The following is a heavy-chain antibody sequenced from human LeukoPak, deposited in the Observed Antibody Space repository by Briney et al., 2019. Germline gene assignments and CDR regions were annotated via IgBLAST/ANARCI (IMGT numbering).Heavy chain of an antibody. CDR2: IKKDGSEK. J-gene: IGHJ4*02. Sequence: GGSLRLSCAASGFTFSSYWMSWVRQAPGKGLEWVANIKKDGSEKYYVDSVKGRFTISRDNAKNSLYLQMNSLRAEDTAVYYCARANSSAWHNFDFWGQGTLVTVSS. D-gene: IGHD6-19*01. CDR1: GFTFSSYW. CDR3: ARANSSAWHNFDF. V-gene: IGHV3-7*01.